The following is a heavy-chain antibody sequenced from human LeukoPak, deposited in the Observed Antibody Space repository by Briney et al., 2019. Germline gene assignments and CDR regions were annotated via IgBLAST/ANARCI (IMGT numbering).Heavy chain of an antibody. CDR3: ARDDLYGGNSLAY. Sequence: GGSLSLSCTTPGFTFGDYAMSWVRQAPGKGLEWVGFIRSKVYGATTEYAASVRGRFTISRDDSKSIAYLQLNSLKTEDTAVYYCARDDLYGGNSLAYWCQGTLVTVSS. J-gene: IGHJ4*02. CDR1: GFTFGDYA. V-gene: IGHV3-49*04. CDR2: IRSKVYGATT. D-gene: IGHD4-23*01.